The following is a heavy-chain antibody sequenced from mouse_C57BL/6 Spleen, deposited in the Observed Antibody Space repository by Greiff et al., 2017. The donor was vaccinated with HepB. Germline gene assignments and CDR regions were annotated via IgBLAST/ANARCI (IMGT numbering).Heavy chain of an antibody. Sequence: EVKLMESGAELVRPGASVKLSCTASGFNIKDYYMHWVKQRPEQGLEWIGRIDPEDGDTEYAPKFQGKATMTADTSSNTAYLQLSSLTSEDTAVYCCTTNSNVTPMDYWGQGTSVTVSS. CDR1: GFNIKDYY. CDR3: TTNSNVTPMDY. D-gene: IGHD2-5*01. CDR2: IDPEDGDT. J-gene: IGHJ4*01. V-gene: IGHV14-1*01.